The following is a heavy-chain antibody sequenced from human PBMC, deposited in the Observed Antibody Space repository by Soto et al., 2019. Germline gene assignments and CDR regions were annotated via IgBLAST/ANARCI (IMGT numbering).Heavy chain of an antibody. CDR1: GDSVSSNSAA. CDR3: ARGALIAVAGTRYYYYYGMDV. J-gene: IGHJ6*02. D-gene: IGHD6-19*01. V-gene: IGHV6-1*01. Sequence: SQTLSLTCAISGDSVSSNSAAWNWIRQSPSRGLEWLGRTYYRSKWYNDYAVSVKSRITINPDTSKNQFSLQLNSVTPEDTAVYYCARGALIAVAGTRYYYYYGMDVRGQWTPVTVSS. CDR2: TYYRSKWYN.